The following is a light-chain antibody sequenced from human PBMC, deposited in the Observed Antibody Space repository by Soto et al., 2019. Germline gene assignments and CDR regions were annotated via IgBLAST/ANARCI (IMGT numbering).Light chain of an antibody. CDR1: KLGAKY. CDR3: QTWDNGIAG. V-gene: IGLV3-1*01. CDR2: PDN. Sequence: ELTQPPSVSVSPGQTASITCSGDKLGAKYDCWYQQRPGQYPVLVIYPDNKRPSGVPERFSGSNSGNTVTLYISGAQAMDEADDSCQTWDNGIAGFGGGNKLTVL. J-gene: IGLJ2*01.